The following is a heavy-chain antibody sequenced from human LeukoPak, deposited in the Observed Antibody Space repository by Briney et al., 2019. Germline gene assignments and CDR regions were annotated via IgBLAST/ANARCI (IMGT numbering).Heavy chain of an antibody. Sequence: SETLSLTCTVSGGSISSYYWSWIRQPPGKGLEWIGYIYYSGSTNYNPSLKSRVTISVDTSKNQFSLKLSFVTAADTAVYYCARGRGYCSSTSCYTVFDYWGQGTLVTVSS. CDR2: IYYSGST. D-gene: IGHD2-2*02. CDR3: ARGRGYCSSTSCYTVFDY. CDR1: GGSISSYY. V-gene: IGHV4-59*01. J-gene: IGHJ4*02.